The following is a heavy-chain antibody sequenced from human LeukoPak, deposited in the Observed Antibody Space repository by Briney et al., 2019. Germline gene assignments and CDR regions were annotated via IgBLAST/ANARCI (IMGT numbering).Heavy chain of an antibody. CDR3: ARSLVYSSGWYPNWFDP. D-gene: IGHD6-19*01. V-gene: IGHV1-2*02. CDR2: INPNSGGT. Sequence: ASVKVSCKASGYTFTGYYMHWVRQAPGQGLEWMGWINPNSGGTNYAQKFQGRVTMTRDTSISTAYMELSSLRSEDMAVYYCARSLVYSSGWYPNWFDPWGQGTLVTVSS. J-gene: IGHJ5*02. CDR1: GYTFTGYY.